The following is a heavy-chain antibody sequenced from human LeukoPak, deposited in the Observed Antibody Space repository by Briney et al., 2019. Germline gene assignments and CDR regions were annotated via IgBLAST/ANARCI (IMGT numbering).Heavy chain of an antibody. V-gene: IGHV3-23*01. CDR1: GFTFSSYA. Sequence: QTGGFLRLSCAASGFTFSSYAMSWVRQAPGKGLEWVSAISGSGGSTYYADSVKGRFTISRDNSKNTLYLQMNSLRAEDTAVYYCAASPATSTYYDFWSGQGVDYWGQGTLVTVSS. CDR3: AASPATSTYYDFWSGQGVDY. D-gene: IGHD3-3*01. J-gene: IGHJ4*02. CDR2: ISGSGGST.